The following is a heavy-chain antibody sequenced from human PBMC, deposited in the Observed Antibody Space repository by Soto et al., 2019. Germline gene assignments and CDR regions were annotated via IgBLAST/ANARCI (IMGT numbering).Heavy chain of an antibody. CDR1: GYTFSNYA. V-gene: IGHV1-3*01. CDR2: INAGNGNT. CDR3: ARGSPPTFEY. Sequence: ASVKVSCKASGYTFSNYAIHWVRQAPGQRLEWMGWINAGNGNTKSSQKFQGRVTITRDTSASTAYMELSSLRSEDTAVYYCARGSPPTFEYWGQGTLVTVSS. J-gene: IGHJ4*02. D-gene: IGHD1-26*01.